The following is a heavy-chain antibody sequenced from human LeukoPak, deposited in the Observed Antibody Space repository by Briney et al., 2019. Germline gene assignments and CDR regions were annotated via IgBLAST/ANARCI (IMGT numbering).Heavy chain of an antibody. CDR3: ARDAGRFYYYGMDV. V-gene: IGHV4-39*07. CDR1: GGSIRSSSSY. CDR2: IYYSGST. D-gene: IGHD3-10*01. J-gene: IGHJ6*02. Sequence: SETLSLTCTVSGGSIRSSSSYWGWIRQPPGKGLEWIGSIYYSGSTYYNPSLKSRVTISVDTSKNQFSLKLSSVTAADTAVYYCARDAGRFYYYGMDVWGQRTTVTVSS.